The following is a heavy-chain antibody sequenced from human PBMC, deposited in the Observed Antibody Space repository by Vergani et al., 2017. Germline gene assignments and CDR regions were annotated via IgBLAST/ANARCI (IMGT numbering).Heavy chain of an antibody. D-gene: IGHD3-16*01. V-gene: IGHV3-53*02. Sequence: EVQLVETGGGLIQPGGSLRLSCAASGFTVSSNYMSWVRQAPGKGLEWVSVIYSGGSTYYADSVNGRFTISRDDSKNTLYLQMNSLRAEDTAVYYCARVMNGGIYYYYMDVLGKGTTVTVSS. CDR2: IYSGGST. CDR1: GFTVSSNY. CDR3: ARVMNGGIYYYYMDV. J-gene: IGHJ6*03.